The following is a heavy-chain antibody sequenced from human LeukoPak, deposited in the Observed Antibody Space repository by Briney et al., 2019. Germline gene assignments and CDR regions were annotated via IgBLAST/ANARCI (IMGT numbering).Heavy chain of an antibody. J-gene: IGHJ5*02. CDR2: INSDGSTT. V-gene: IGHV3-74*01. Sequence: GGSLRLSCAASGFTSNSYWMHWVRQAPGKGLVWVSRINSDGSTTTYADSVKGRFTISRDNAKNTLYLQMNSLRAEDTAVYYCARAGDPAGNPWGQGTLVTVSS. CDR1: GFTSNSYW. CDR3: ARAGDPAGNP.